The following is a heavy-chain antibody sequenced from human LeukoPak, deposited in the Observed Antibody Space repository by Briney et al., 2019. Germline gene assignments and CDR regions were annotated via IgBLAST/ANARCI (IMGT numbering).Heavy chain of an antibody. CDR2: IHDSGST. J-gene: IGHJ4*02. CDR1: GGTISSYY. CDR3: ARVGDGNFDY. Sequence: SETLSLTCTVSGGTISSYYWNWIRQPPGKGLEWMGYIHDSGSTKYNPSLKSRVTISIDTSKNQFSLKVSSVTAADTAVYYCARVGDGNFDYWGQGTLVTVSS. V-gene: IGHV4-59*08. D-gene: IGHD3-16*01.